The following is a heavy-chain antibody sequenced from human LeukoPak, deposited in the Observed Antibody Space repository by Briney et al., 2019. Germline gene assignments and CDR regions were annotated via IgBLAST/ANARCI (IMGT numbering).Heavy chain of an antibody. CDR1: GYTLTELS. J-gene: IGHJ4*02. Sequence: ASVKVSCKVSGYTLTELSMHWVRQAPGKGLEWMGGFDPEDGETIYAQKFQGRVTMTEDTSTDTAYMELSSLRSEDTAVYYCATGVAVQLWYHFDYWGQGTLVTVSS. V-gene: IGHV1-24*01. D-gene: IGHD5-18*01. CDR2: FDPEDGET. CDR3: ATGVAVQLWYHFDY.